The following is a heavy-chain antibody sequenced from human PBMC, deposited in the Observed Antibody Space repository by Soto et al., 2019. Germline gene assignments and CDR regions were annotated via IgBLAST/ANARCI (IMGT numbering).Heavy chain of an antibody. CDR3: AKDEGAEDDILTGYPLFDY. D-gene: IGHD3-9*01. V-gene: IGHV3-30*18. J-gene: IGHJ4*02. CDR2: ITNDGNNE. Sequence: ESGGGVVQPGRSLRLSCAASGFVFSDYGMHWVRQAPGKGLEWVALITNDGNNEYYRESVKGRFSISRGRSTNTVDLLMNSLRPEDTGVYYCAKDEGAEDDILTGYPLFDYRGQGILVTVSS. CDR1: GFVFSDYG.